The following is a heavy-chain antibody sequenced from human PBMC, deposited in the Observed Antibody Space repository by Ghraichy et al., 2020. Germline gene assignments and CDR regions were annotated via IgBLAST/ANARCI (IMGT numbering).Heavy chain of an antibody. D-gene: IGHD6-13*01. CDR3: ARRNGYSSSWTFDY. CDR2: FWDKPNSYRT. CDR1: AHACTQLY. Sequence: GGSLRLSWTACAHACTQLYRFCLPRSPRKGLEGVGRFWDKPNSYRTEYATSVSGSFTIPSDDSKNSLYLQINSLKAEDMAVYYCARRNGYSSSWTFDYWGLGTLVTVSS. J-gene: IGHJ4*02. V-gene: IGHV3-72*01.